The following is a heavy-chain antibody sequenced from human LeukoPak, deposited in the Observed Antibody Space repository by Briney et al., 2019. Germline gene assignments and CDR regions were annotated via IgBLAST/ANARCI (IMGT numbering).Heavy chain of an antibody. CDR3: ARGQVYGSGSYYNTPFRY. V-gene: IGHV1-46*01. D-gene: IGHD3-10*01. J-gene: IGHJ4*02. CDR1: RYTFTSYY. CDR2: INPSGGST. Sequence: ASLKVSCKASRYTFTSYYMHWVRQAPGQRLECMGIINPSGGSTSYAQKFQGRVTMTRDTSTSTVYMELSSLRSEDTAVYYCARGQVYGSGSYYNTPFRYWGQGTLVTVSS.